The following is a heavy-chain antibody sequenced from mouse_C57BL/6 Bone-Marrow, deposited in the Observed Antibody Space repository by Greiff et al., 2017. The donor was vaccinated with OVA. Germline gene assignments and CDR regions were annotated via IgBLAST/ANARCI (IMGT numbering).Heavy chain of an antibody. CDR1: GFNIKDDY. CDR2: IDPENGDT. CDR3: TSYGNFDY. J-gene: IGHJ2*01. Sequence: LVESGAELVRPGASVKLSCTASGFNIKDDYMHWVKQRPEQGLEWIGWIDPENGDTEYASKLQGKATITADTSSNTAYLQLSSLTSEDTAVYYCTSYGNFDYWGQGTTLTVSS. D-gene: IGHD2-1*01. V-gene: IGHV14-4*01.